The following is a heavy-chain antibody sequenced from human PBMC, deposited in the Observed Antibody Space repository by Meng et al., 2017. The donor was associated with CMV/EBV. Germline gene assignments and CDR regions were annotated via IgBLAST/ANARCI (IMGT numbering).Heavy chain of an antibody. CDR3: ARQMRDDSSGWYAFDY. V-gene: IGHV5-51*01. Sequence: GESLKISCKGSGYSFTSYWIGWVRQMPGKGLEWMGIIYPGDSDTRYSPSFQGQVTISADKSISTACLQWSSLKASDTAMYYCARQMRDDSSGWYAFDYWGQGTLVTVSS. CDR1: GYSFTSYW. CDR2: IYPGDSDT. D-gene: IGHD6-19*01. J-gene: IGHJ4*02.